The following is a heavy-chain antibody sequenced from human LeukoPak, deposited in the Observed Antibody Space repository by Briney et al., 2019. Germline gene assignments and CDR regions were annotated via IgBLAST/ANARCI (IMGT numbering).Heavy chain of an antibody. CDR2: ISRSGATI. Sequence: GGSLRLSCAASGFTFSSYGMNWVRQAPGRGPEWISYISRSGATIYYADSVKGRFTISRDNAKNSLYLQMSSLGAEDTAIYYCSRDRGGGDIYFDYWGQGTLVTVSS. V-gene: IGHV3-48*03. CDR1: GFTFSSYG. CDR3: SRDRGGGDIYFDY. J-gene: IGHJ4*02. D-gene: IGHD2-21*02.